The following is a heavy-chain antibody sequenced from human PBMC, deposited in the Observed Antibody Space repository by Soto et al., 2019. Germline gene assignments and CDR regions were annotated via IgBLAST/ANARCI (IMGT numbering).Heavy chain of an antibody. CDR2: IYYSGST. D-gene: IGHD3-3*01. CDR3: AREGMGFGVVKNYYSYGMDV. V-gene: IGHV4-59*01. J-gene: IGHJ6*02. Sequence: PSETLSLTCTVSGGSISSYYWSWIRQPPGKGLEWIGYIYYSGSTNYNPSLKSRVTISVDTSKNQFSLKLSSVTAADTAVYYCAREGMGFGVVKNYYSYGMDVWGQGTTVTVS. CDR1: GGSISSYY.